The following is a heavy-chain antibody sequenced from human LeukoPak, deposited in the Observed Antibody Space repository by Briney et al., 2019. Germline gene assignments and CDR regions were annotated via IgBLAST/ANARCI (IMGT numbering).Heavy chain of an antibody. CDR1: GYTFTGYY. CDR2: INPNSGGT. J-gene: IGHJ4*02. V-gene: IGHV1-2*02. Sequence: ASVKVSCKTSGYTFTGYYMHWVRQAPGQGLEWMGWINPNSGGTNYAQKFQGRVTMTRDTSIRTAYMELSRLRSDDTAVYYCARTPAYGSRSSACDYWGQGTLVTVSS. D-gene: IGHD3-10*01. CDR3: ARTPAYGSRSSACDY.